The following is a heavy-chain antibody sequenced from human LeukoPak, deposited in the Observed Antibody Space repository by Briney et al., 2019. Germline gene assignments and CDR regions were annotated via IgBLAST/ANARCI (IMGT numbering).Heavy chain of an antibody. Sequence: ASVKVSCKASGYTFTSYGISWVRHAPGQGLEWMGWISVYNGNTNYAQKLQGRVTMTTDTSTSTAYMELRSLRADDTAVYYCARDWGYDILTCYSATDYWGQGTLVTVSS. CDR2: ISVYNGNT. D-gene: IGHD3-9*01. CDR1: GYTFTSYG. CDR3: ARDWGYDILTCYSATDY. V-gene: IGHV1-18*01. J-gene: IGHJ4*02.